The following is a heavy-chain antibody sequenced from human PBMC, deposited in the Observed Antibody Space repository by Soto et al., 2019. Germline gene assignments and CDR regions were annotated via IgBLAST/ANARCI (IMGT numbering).Heavy chain of an antibody. CDR1: GYTFTSCA. J-gene: IGHJ5*02. D-gene: IGHD3-3*01. CDR2: ISAYNGNT. CDR3: ARYPDYDFRSGPNNWFDP. Sequence: GASVKVSCKACGYTFTSCAICWVRQSPGQGLEWMGWISAYNGNTNYAQKLQGRVTMTTDTSTSTAYMELRSLRSDDTAVYYCARYPDYDFRSGPNNWFDPWGQGTLVTVSS. V-gene: IGHV1-18*01.